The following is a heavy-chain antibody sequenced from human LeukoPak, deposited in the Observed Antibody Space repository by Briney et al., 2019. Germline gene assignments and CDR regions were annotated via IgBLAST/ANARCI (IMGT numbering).Heavy chain of an antibody. CDR1: GDFITGSTYY. V-gene: IGHV4-39*01. CDR3: ARQYYDSTGYYYFDY. D-gene: IGHD3-22*01. J-gene: IGHJ4*02. Sequence: SETLSLTCTVSGDFITGSTYYWGWIRQPPGKGLEWFGSMYYSGSTYSNPSLRSRVTMSADTSKNQFSLNLKSVTAADTAVYYCARQYYDSTGYYYFDYWGQGTLVTVSS. CDR2: MYYSGST.